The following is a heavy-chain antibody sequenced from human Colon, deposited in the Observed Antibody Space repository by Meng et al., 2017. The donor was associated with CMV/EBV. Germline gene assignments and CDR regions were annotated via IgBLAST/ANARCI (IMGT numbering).Heavy chain of an antibody. V-gene: IGHV3-21*01. J-gene: IGHJ4*02. D-gene: IGHD1-14*01. CDR1: GFTFDTFS. CDR3: ARGLGTPT. Sequence: GGSLRLSCEASGFTFDTFSMNWVRQAPGTGLQWISSISSSSSFIYYADSVRGRFTISRENAKRSLYLQMDDLRVEDTAVYYCARGLGTPTWGQGTLVTVLL. CDR2: ISSSSSFI.